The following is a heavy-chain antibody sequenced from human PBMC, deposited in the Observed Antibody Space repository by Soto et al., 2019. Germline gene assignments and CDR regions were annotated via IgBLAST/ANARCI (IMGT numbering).Heavy chain of an antibody. V-gene: IGHV4-31*03. CDR3: ARGATCYYGSGSYSADAFDI. Sequence: PSETLSLTCTVSGGSISSGGYYWSWIRQHPGKGLEWIGYIYYSGSTYYNPSLKSRVTISLDTSKNQFSLRLSSVTAADTAVYYCARGATCYYGSGSYSADAFDIWGQGTMVTVS. J-gene: IGHJ3*02. CDR2: IYYSGST. D-gene: IGHD3-10*01. CDR1: GGSISSGGYY.